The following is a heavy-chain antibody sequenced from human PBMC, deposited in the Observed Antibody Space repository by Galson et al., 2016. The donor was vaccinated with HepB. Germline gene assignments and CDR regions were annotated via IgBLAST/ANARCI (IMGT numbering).Heavy chain of an antibody. CDR2: ISSSSSYI. CDR3: VAGYCSSSSCPGGLDY. D-gene: IGHD2-2*03. J-gene: IGHJ4*02. Sequence: GKGLEWVSSISSSSSYIYYADSVKGRFTISRDNAKNSLYLQMNSLRAEDTAVYYCVAGYCSSSSCPGGLDYWGQGTLVTVSS. V-gene: IGHV3-21*01.